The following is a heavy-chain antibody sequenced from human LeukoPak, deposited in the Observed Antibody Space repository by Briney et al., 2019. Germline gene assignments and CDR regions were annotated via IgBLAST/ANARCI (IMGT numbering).Heavy chain of an antibody. Sequence: PGGSLRLSCAASGFTFSTYAMTWVRQAPGKGLEWVSLISGTGGSTYYADSVKGRFTISRDNPKNTLYLQMNSLRAEDTAVYYCARDIDNGDYVVYWGQGTLVTVSS. CDR2: ISGTGGST. CDR3: ARDIDNGDYVVY. CDR1: GFTFSTYA. D-gene: IGHD4-17*01. V-gene: IGHV3-23*01. J-gene: IGHJ4*02.